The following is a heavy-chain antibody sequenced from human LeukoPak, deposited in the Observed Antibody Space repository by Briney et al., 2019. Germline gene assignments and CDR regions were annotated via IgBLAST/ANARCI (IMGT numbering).Heavy chain of an antibody. CDR1: GGSFSGYY. V-gene: IGHV4-34*01. CDR2: INHSGST. Sequence: SETQSLTCAVYGGSFSGYYWSWIRQPPGKGLEWIGEINHSGSTNYNPSLKSRVTISVDTSKNQFSLKLSSVTAADTAVYYCARSWWYCSGGSCYPTHLFDYWGQGTLVTVSS. J-gene: IGHJ4*02. CDR3: ARSWWYCSGGSCYPTHLFDY. D-gene: IGHD2-15*01.